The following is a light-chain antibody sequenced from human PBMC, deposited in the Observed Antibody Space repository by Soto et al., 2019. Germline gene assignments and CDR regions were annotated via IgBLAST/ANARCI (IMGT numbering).Light chain of an antibody. CDR3: QQSYSNPLT. V-gene: IGKV1-12*01. Sequence: DSQMTQSPSYVSASVGDRVTITCRASHGVSNWVAWYQQRPGKAPQLLIYAASSLQSGVPSRFSGGGSGTDFTLTISSLQPEDFATYYCQQSYSNPLTFGGGTKVDIK. J-gene: IGKJ4*01. CDR2: AAS. CDR1: HGVSNW.